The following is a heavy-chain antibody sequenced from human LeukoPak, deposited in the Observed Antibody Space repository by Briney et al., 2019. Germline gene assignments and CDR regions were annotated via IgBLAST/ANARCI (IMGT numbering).Heavy chain of an antibody. D-gene: IGHD1-26*01. J-gene: IGHJ3*02. Sequence: PGGSLRLSCAASGFTFSSYSMKWVRQAPGKGLEWVSYISSSSSTIYYADSVKGRFTISRDNAKNSLYLQMNSLRAEDTAVYYCARANSGSYYGDDAFDIWGQGTMVTVSS. CDR3: ARANSGSYYGDDAFDI. CDR2: ISSSSSTI. V-gene: IGHV3-48*01. CDR1: GFTFSSYS.